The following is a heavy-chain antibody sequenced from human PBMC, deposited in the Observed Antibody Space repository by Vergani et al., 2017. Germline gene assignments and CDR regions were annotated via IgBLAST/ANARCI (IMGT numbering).Heavy chain of an antibody. CDR1: GFTFSSYS. Sequence: EVQLVESGGGLVKPGGSLRLSCAASGFTFSSYSMNWVRQAPGKGLEWVSSISSSGGSTYYADSVKGRFTISRDNSKNTLYLQMNSLRAEDTAVYYCAQSAPRWFGENYYYGMDVWGQGTTVTVSS. D-gene: IGHD3-10*01. CDR2: ISSSGGST. CDR3: AQSAPRWFGENYYYGMDV. J-gene: IGHJ6*02. V-gene: IGHV3-23*04.